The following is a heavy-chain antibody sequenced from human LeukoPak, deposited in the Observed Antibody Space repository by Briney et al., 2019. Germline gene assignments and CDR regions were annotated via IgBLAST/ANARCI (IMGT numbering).Heavy chain of an antibody. CDR3: AKAAPTRRPKTDAFDI. V-gene: IGHV6-1*01. CDR2: TYYRSKWYN. Sequence: SQTLSLTCAISGDSVSSNSAAWNWIRQSPSRGLEWLGRTYYRSKWYNDYAVSVKSRIAINPDTSKNQFSLQLNSVTPEDTAVYYCAKAAPTRRPKTDAFDIWGQGTMVTVSS. D-gene: IGHD1-14*01. CDR1: GDSVSSNSAA. J-gene: IGHJ3*02.